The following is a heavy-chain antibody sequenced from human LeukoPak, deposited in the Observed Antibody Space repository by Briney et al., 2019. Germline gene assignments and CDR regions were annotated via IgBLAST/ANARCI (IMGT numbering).Heavy chain of an antibody. D-gene: IGHD3-9*01. CDR2: ISSSSSYI. J-gene: IGHJ4*02. V-gene: IGHV3-21*01. CDR1: GFTFSSYS. CDR3: ARADYDILTGPLFFDY. Sequence: GGSLRLSCAASGFTFSSYSMNWFRQAPGKGLEWVSSISSSSSYIYYADSVKGRFTIYRDNAKNSLYLQMNSLRAEDTAVYYCARADYDILTGPLFFDYWGQGTLVTVSS.